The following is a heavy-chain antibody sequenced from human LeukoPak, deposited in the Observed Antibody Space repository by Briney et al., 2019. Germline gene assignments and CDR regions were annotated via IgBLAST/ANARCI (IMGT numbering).Heavy chain of an antibody. CDR1: GFTFSSYA. D-gene: IGHD3-3*01. CDR3: AKDRDYDFWSGGFDP. V-gene: IGHV3-23*01. J-gene: IGHJ5*02. CDR2: ISGSGGST. Sequence: PGGSLRLSCAASGFTFSSYAMSWVRQAPGKGLEWVSAISGSGGSTYYADSVKGRFTISRDKSKNTLYLQMNSLRAEDTAVYYCAKDRDYDFWSGGFDPWGQGTLVTVSS.